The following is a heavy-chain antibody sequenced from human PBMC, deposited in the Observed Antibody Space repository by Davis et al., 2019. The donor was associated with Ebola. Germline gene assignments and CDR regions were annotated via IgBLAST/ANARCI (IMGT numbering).Heavy chain of an antibody. V-gene: IGHV4-59*01. CDR2: IYYSGST. J-gene: IGHJ6*02. D-gene: IGHD3-9*01. CDR1: GGSISSYY. Sequence: MPGGSLRLSCTVSGGSISSYYWSWIRQPPGKGLEWIGYIYYSGSTNYNPSLKSRVTISVDTSKNQFSLKLSSVTAADTAVYYCAYYDILTDGMDVWGQGTTVTVSS. CDR3: AYYDILTDGMDV.